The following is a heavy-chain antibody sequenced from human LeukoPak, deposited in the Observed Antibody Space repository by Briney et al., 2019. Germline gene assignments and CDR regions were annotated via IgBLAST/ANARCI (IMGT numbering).Heavy chain of an antibody. CDR3: AKASSHGQWLVTQGIYFDY. V-gene: IGHV3-23*01. CDR2: ISGSGGST. D-gene: IGHD6-19*01. Sequence: GGSLRLSCAASGFTFSSYAMSWVRQAPGKGLEWVSAISGSGGSTYYADSVKGRFTISRDNSKNTLYLQMNSLRAEDTAVYYCAKASSHGQWLVTQGIYFDYWGQGTLVTVSS. CDR1: GFTFSSYA. J-gene: IGHJ4*02.